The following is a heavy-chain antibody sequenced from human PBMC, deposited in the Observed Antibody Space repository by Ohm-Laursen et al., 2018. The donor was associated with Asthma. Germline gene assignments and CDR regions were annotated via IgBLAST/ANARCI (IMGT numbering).Heavy chain of an antibody. J-gene: IGHJ4*02. D-gene: IGHD3-22*01. V-gene: IGHV4-59*12. CDR1: GGSISSYY. CDR3: ARAQDYYDSRGYYRSFDY. CDR2: IYYSGST. Sequence: TLSLTCTVSGGSISSYYWSWIRQPPGKGLEWIGYIYYSGSTYYNPPLKSRVSISIDTSKNQFSLKLSSVTAADTAVYYCARAQDYYDSRGYYRSFDYWGQGTLVTVSS.